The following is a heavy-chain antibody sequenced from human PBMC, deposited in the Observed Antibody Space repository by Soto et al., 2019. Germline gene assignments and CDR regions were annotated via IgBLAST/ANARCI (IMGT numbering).Heavy chain of an antibody. D-gene: IGHD2-15*01. J-gene: IGHJ4*02. CDR1: GFTFSSYA. V-gene: IGHV3-30-3*01. CDR3: ASGGRGVAATPRMLDY. Sequence: ESGGGVVQPGRSLRLSCAASGFTFSSYAMHWVRQAPGKGLEWVAVISYDGSNKYYADSVKGRFTISRDNSKNTLYLQMNSLRAEDTAVYYCASGGRGVAATPRMLDYWGQGTLVTVSS. CDR2: ISYDGSNK.